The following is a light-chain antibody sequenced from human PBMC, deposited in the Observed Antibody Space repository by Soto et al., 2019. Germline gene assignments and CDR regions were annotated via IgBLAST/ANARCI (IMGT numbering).Light chain of an antibody. J-gene: IGLJ1*01. CDR1: SSDVGAYNY. Sequence: QSALTQPPSASGSPGQSVTISYTGTSSDVGAYNYLSWYQQHPGKAPKLMIYEVSKRPSGVPDRFSGSKSGNTASLTVSGLQAEDEADYYCSSYAGSNNYVFGTGTKVTVL. CDR2: EVS. CDR3: SSYAGSNNYV. V-gene: IGLV2-8*01.